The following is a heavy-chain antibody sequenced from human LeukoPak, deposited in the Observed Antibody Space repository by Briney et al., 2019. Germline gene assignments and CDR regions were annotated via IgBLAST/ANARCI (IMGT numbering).Heavy chain of an antibody. V-gene: IGHV3-23*01. J-gene: IGHJ3*02. CDR2: ISGSGGST. CDR1: GFTFSSYS. D-gene: IGHD3-3*01. Sequence: PGGSLRLSCAASGFTFSSYSMNWVRQAPGKGLEWVSAISGSGGSTYYADSVKGRFTISRDNSKNTLYLQMNSLRAEDPAVYYCAKDRADFWSGRDAFDISGQGTMVTVSS. CDR3: AKDRADFWSGRDAFDI.